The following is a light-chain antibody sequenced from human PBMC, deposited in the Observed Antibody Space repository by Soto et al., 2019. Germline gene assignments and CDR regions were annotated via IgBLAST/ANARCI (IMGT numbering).Light chain of an antibody. J-gene: IGKJ1*01. V-gene: IGKV3-20*01. CDR1: QSVSSVY. CDR3: QQSGSSPGT. Sequence: EIVVTQSPGTLSLSPGERATLSCRASQSVSSVYLAWYQQKPGQAPRLLIYDVSSRATGIPDRFSGSGSGTDFTLTISRLEPEDFAVYYCQQSGSSPGTFGQGTKVDIK. CDR2: DVS.